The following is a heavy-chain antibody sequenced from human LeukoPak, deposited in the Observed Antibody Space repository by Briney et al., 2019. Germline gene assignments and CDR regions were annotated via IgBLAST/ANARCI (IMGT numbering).Heavy chain of an antibody. CDR1: GYTFSNYD. CDR3: ARGGTRYCASTSCSDYYYYGVDV. D-gene: IGHD2-2*01. J-gene: IGHJ6*02. V-gene: IGHV1-8*01. Sequence: GASVKVSCKASGYTFSNYDINWVRQAYGQGLEWMGWMNPSSANTGYAQKFQGRVTMTTNTSINTAYMELSSLRSEDTALYYCARGGTRYCASTSCSDYYYYGVDVWGQGTTVTVSS. CDR2: MNPSSANT.